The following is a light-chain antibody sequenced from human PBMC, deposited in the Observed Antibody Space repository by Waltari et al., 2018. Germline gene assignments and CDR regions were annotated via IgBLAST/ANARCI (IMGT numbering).Light chain of an antibody. CDR3: QQYNNWPPIT. CDR2: DAS. V-gene: IGKV3-11*01. CDR1: QRVSSY. Sequence: EIVLTQSPATLSLSPGERATLSCRASQRVSSYLAWYQQKLGQAPRLLIYDASIRATGIPARFSGSGSGTDFTLTISSREPEDFSVYYCQQYNNWPPITFGQGTRLEIK. J-gene: IGKJ5*01.